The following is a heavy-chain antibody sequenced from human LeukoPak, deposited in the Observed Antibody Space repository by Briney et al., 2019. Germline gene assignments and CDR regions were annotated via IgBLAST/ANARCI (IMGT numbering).Heavy chain of an antibody. V-gene: IGHV1-18*01. D-gene: IGHD3-22*01. CDR1: GYTFTSYG. J-gene: IGHJ4*02. CDR2: ISAYNGNT. CDR3: ARGRRNSSGWFKKYYFDY. Sequence: ASVKVSCKASGYTFTSYGISWVRQAPGQGLEWMGWISAYNGNTNYAQKLQGRVTMTTDTSTSTAYMELRSLRSDDTAVYYCARGRRNSSGWFKKYYFDYWGQGTLVTVSS.